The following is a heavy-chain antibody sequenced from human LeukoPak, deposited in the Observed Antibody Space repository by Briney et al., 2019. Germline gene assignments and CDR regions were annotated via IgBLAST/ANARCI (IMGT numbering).Heavy chain of an antibody. D-gene: IGHD2-15*01. CDR1: GYTFTGYY. CDR3: ARGYCSGGSCYFSHHDNFDY. V-gene: IGHV1-2*02. Sequence: ASVKVSCKASGYTFTGYYMHWVRQAPGQGLEWMGWINPNSGGTNYAQKFQGRVTMTRDTSISTAYMELSRLRSDDTAVYYCARGYCSGGSCYFSHHDNFDYWGQGTLVTVSS. J-gene: IGHJ4*02. CDR2: INPNSGGT.